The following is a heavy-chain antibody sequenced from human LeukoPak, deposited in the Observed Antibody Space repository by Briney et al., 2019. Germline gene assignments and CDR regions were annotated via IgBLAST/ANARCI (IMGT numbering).Heavy chain of an antibody. V-gene: IGHV1-46*01. Sequence: ASVKVSCKASGYTFTSYYMHWVRQAPRPGLECMRIINPSSGSTSHAKKFQSRVTMTRDTSTSTVYMELSSLRSEDTAVYYCAREGVGGCSSTSCYYFDYWGQGTLVTVSS. CDR2: INPSSGST. CDR1: GYTFTSYY. CDR3: AREGVGGCSSTSCYYFDY. J-gene: IGHJ4*02. D-gene: IGHD2-2*01.